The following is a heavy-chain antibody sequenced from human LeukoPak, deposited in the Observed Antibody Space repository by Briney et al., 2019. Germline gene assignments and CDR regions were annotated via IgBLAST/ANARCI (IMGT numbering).Heavy chain of an antibody. Sequence: PGRSLRLSCAASGFTFSSSAMHWVRQAPGKGLEYVSAISSNGGGTNYADSVKGRFTISRDNPKNTLYLQMSSLRPEDTAVYYCVKLGGITISDWGQGTLVTVSS. J-gene: IGHJ4*02. V-gene: IGHV3-64D*08. D-gene: IGHD3-9*01. CDR3: VKLGGITISD. CDR2: ISSNGGGT. CDR1: GFTFSSSA.